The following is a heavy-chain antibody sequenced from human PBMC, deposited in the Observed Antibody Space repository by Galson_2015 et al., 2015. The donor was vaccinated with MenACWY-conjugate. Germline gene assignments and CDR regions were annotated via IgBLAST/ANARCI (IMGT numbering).Heavy chain of an antibody. CDR3: AKASTLIAVVIVDY. CDR1: GFTFNNYA. D-gene: IGHD3-22*01. J-gene: IGHJ4*02. CDR2: ISGSGDLT. Sequence: SLRLSCAASGFTFNNYAMTWVRQAPGKGLECVSGISGSGDLTYYADSVKGRFTISRDNSKNTLYLQMNSLRAEDTAVYYCAKASTLIAVVIVDYWGQGTLVTVSS. V-gene: IGHV3-23*01.